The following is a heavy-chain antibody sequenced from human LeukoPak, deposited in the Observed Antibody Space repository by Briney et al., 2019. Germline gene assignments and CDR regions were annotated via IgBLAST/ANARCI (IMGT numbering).Heavy chain of an antibody. CDR2: IRFDGSNI. D-gene: IGHD3-3*01. V-gene: IGHV3-30*02. CDR3: AKDRSGFWSGYLPDY. Sequence: GGSLRLSCAASGLTIRSYGMHWVRQAPGKGLEWVAFIRFDGSNIYYADSVMGRFTISRDNSKNTLYLHMNSLRAEDTAVYYCAKDRSGFWSGYLPDYWGQGTLVTVSS. CDR1: GLTIRSYG. J-gene: IGHJ4*02.